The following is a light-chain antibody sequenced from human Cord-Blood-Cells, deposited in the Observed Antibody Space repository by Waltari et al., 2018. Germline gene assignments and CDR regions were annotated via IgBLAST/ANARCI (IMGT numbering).Light chain of an antibody. Sequence: QSALTQPASVSGSPGQSITISCTGTSSDVGSYNLVSWYQQHPGKAPKLMIYEVSQRPSGVSNRCSGSQSGNTASLTSSGLQAEDEADYYCCSYAGSSTLVFGGGTKLTVL. CDR1: SSDVGSYNL. J-gene: IGLJ2*01. CDR3: CSYAGSSTLV. CDR2: EVS. V-gene: IGLV2-23*02.